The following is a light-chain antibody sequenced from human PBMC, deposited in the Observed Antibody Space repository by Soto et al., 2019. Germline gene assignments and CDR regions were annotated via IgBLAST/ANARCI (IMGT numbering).Light chain of an antibody. CDR2: DAS. J-gene: IGKJ5*01. Sequence: EKEMTRAPATLCVSPGERATLSCRASQSVRSNLAWYQQKPGQAPRFLIYDASSRATGISARFSGSGSGTDFTLTISSLEPEDFAVYYCQQRSNSLTFGQGTRLEI. CDR1: QSVRSN. CDR3: QQRSNSLT. V-gene: IGKV3-11*01.